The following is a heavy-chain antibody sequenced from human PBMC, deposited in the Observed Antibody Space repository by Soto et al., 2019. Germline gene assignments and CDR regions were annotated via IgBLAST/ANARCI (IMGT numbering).Heavy chain of an antibody. CDR1: GFTFSSYG. CDR2: ISYDGSNK. Sequence: GGSLRLSCAASGFTFSSYGMHWVRQAPGKGLEWVAVISYDGSNKYYADSVKGRFTISGDNSKNTLYLQMNSLRAEDTAVYYCARTVPYYYDSSGYPFDYWGQGTLVTVSS. V-gene: IGHV3-30*03. D-gene: IGHD3-22*01. J-gene: IGHJ4*02. CDR3: ARTVPYYYDSSGYPFDY.